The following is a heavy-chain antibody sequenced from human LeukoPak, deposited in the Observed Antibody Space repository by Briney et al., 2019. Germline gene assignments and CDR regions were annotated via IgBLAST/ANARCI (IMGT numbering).Heavy chain of an antibody. CDR1: GFTVSSNY. CDR2: IYSGVGT. Sequence: GGSLRLSCAASGFTVSSNYMGWVRQAPGKGLEWVSVIYSGVGTYYADSVKGRFTISRDNSKNTLYLQMNSLRAEDTAVYYCAGEGYYYASGHYYFDYWGQGTLVTVSS. D-gene: IGHD3-10*01. CDR3: AGEGYYYASGHYYFDY. J-gene: IGHJ4*02. V-gene: IGHV3-53*01.